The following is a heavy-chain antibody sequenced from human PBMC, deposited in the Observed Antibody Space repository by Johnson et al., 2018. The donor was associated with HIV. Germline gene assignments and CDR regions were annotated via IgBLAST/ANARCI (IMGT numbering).Heavy chain of an antibody. V-gene: IGHV3-30*18. Sequence: QVQLVESGGGVVQPGRSLRLSCAASGFTFSSYGMAWVRQAPGKGLEWVALISYDGSNKYYADYVKGRFTISRDNSKNTVYLQMNSLRAEDTAVYYCAKGEVGDIVATIEPTFDIWGQGTMVTVSS. D-gene: IGHD5-12*01. J-gene: IGHJ3*02. CDR3: AKGEVGDIVATIEPTFDI. CDR1: GFTFSSYG. CDR2: ISYDGSNK.